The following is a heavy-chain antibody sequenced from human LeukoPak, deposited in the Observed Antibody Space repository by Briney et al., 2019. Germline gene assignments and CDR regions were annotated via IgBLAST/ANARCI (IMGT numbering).Heavy chain of an antibody. D-gene: IGHD3-3*01. V-gene: IGHV1-18*01. CDR1: GGTFSSYA. Sequence: GSSVKVSCKASGGTFSSYAISWVRQAPGQGLEWMGWISAYNGNTNYAQKLQGRVTMTTDTSTSTAYMELRSLRSDDTAVYYCARDRFHTIFGVVISGVLYYYYGMDVWGQGTTVTVSS. CDR3: ARDRFHTIFGVVISGVLYYYYGMDV. CDR2: ISAYNGNT. J-gene: IGHJ6*02.